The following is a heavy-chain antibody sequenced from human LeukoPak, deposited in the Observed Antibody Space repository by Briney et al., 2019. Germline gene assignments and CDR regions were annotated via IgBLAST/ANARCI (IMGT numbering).Heavy chain of an antibody. CDR1: GFTLSSHW. J-gene: IGHJ4*02. V-gene: IGHV3-7*01. CDR2: IKPDGSEK. CDR3: ARGGIEAAGTPDY. D-gene: IGHD6-13*01. Sequence: GGSLRLSCAASGFTLSSHWMTWVRQAPGKGLEWVANIKPDGSEKFYVDSVKGRFTISRDNAENSLYLQMNSLRAEDTAMYYRARGGIEAAGTPDYWGQGTLVTVSS.